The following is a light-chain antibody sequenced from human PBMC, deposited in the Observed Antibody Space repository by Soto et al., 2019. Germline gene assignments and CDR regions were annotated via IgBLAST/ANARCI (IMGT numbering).Light chain of an antibody. J-gene: IGKJ1*01. CDR3: QQYDIWPPT. CDR1: QSVTSGY. CDR2: GAS. V-gene: IGKV3-15*01. Sequence: EIVLTQSPGTLSLSPGERATLSCRASQSVTSGYLAWYQQKPGQAPRLLFNGASTRATGIPARFTGSGSGTEFILTISSLQSEDFAVYYCQQYDIWPPTFGQGTKV.